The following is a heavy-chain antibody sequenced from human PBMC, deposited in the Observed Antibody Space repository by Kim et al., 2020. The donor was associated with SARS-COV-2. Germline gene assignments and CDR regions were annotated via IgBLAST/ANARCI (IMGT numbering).Heavy chain of an antibody. Sequence: ASVKVSCKTSGYTFTDFFIQWVRQAPGQRLEWMGQLNPNTGRTNYEQKFEGRVTMTRDTSTSTANMDLGSLTSDDTAVYYCARGGAEFDYWGQGTLVTVSS. D-gene: IGHD3-16*01. CDR3: ARGGAEFDY. CDR1: GYTFTDFF. J-gene: IGHJ4*02. V-gene: IGHV1-2*06. CDR2: LNPNTGRT.